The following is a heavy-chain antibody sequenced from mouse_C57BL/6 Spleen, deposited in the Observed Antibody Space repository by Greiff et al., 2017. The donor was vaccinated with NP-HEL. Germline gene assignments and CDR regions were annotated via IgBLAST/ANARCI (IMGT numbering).Heavy chain of an antibody. CDR2: ICSGGST. CDR3: AKTGKDAMDY. Sequence: QVQLKQSGPGLVQPSQSLSITCTASGFSFTSYGVHWVRQSPGKGLEWLGVICSGGSTAYNAAFMSRLSITKDNSKSQVFFKMNSLQADDTAIYYCAKTGKDAMDYWGQGTSVTVSS. CDR1: GFSFTSYG. V-gene: IGHV2-5*01. J-gene: IGHJ4*01.